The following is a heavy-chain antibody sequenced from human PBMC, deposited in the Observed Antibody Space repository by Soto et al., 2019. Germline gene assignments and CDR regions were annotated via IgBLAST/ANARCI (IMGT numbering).Heavy chain of an antibody. J-gene: IGHJ5*02. CDR1: GFTFSSYA. D-gene: IGHD5-12*01. V-gene: IGHV3-30-3*01. CDR2: ISYDGSNK. CDR3: ARERNSGYDWRGNWFDP. Sequence: QVQLVESGGGVVQPGRSLRLSCAASGFTFSSYAMHWVRQAPGKGLEWVAVISYDGSNKYYADSVKGRFTISRDNSKNTLYQQMNSLRAEDTAVYYCARERNSGYDWRGNWFDPWGQGTLVTVSS.